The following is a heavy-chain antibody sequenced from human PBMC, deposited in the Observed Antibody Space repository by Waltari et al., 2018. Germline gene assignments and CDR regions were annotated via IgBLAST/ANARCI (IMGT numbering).Heavy chain of an antibody. J-gene: IGHJ4*02. CDR1: GGSISNSY. CDR3: ARQGHYDFWTGYYLFDY. CDR2: IYYSGST. D-gene: IGHD3-3*01. V-gene: IGHV4-59*08. Sequence: QVQLHESGPGLVKPSETLSLTCTVSGGSISNSYWSWIRQSPGKGLEWIGSIYYSGSTNYNPSLKSRVTLSVDTSKNHFSLKLSSVTAADTALYYCARQGHYDFWTGYYLFDYWGQGTLVTVSS.